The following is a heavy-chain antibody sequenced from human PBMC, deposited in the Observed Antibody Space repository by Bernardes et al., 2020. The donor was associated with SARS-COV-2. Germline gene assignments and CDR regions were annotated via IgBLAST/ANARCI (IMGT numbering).Heavy chain of an antibody. CDR3: ARKSTSLYGDDAFDY. CDR2: IDWDDDK. Sequence: GPTLVKPTQTLTLTCTFSGFSLSTSGMCVSWIRQPPGKALEWLARIDWDDDKYYSTSLKTRLTISKDTSKNQVVLTMTNMDPVDTATYYCARKSTSLYGDDAFDYWGQGTLVTVSS. D-gene: IGHD4-17*01. J-gene: IGHJ4*02. CDR1: GFSLSTSGMC. V-gene: IGHV2-70*11.